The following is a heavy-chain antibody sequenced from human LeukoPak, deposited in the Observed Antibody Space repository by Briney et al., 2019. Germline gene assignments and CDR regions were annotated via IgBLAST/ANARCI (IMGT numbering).Heavy chain of an antibody. J-gene: IGHJ4*02. CDR2: IKQDGSEK. CDR3: ARMTTSDQYYFEF. V-gene: IGHV3-7*01. D-gene: IGHD4-17*01. CDR1: GFTFRIYW. Sequence: GGSLRLSCAASGFTFRIYWMSWVRQAPGKGLEWVANIKQDGSEKYYLDAVKGRFTISRDNAKNSLYLQMNSLRAEDTAVYYCARMTTSDQYYFEFWGQGTLVSVSS.